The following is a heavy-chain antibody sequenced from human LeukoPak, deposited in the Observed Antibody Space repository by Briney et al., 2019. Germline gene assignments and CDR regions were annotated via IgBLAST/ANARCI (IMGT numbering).Heavy chain of an antibody. Sequence: GGPLRLSCAASGFTFSSYWMSWVRQAPGKGLECVANIKEDGSEEYYVDSVKGRFSISRDNAKNSLYLQMNSLRADDTAVYYCARDPESSSFDLWGRGALVTVSS. CDR2: IKEDGSEE. CDR1: GFTFSSYW. V-gene: IGHV3-7*01. J-gene: IGHJ4*02. D-gene: IGHD6-13*01. CDR3: ARDPESSSFDL.